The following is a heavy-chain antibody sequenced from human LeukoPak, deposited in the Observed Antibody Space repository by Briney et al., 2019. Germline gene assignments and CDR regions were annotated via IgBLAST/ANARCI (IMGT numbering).Heavy chain of an antibody. Sequence: EASVKVSCKVSGYTLTELSMHWVRQAPGKGLEWMGGFDPEDGETIYAQKFQGRVTMTEDTSTDTAYMELSSLRSEDTAVYYCATKETEAARPDYYYYYMDVWGKGTTVTVSS. CDR3: ATKETEAARPDYYYYYMDV. CDR2: FDPEDGET. CDR1: GYTLTELS. J-gene: IGHJ6*03. V-gene: IGHV1-24*01. D-gene: IGHD6-6*01.